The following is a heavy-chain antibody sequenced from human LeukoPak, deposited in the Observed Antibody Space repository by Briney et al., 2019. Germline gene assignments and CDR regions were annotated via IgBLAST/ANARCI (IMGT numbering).Heavy chain of an antibody. Sequence: SETLSLTCTVSGGSISSYYWSWIRQPPRKGLEWIGNIYYSGSTNYNPSLKSRVTISVDTSKNQFSLKLSSVTAADTAVYYCARQTGSGLFILPGGQGTLVTVSS. J-gene: IGHJ4*02. CDR1: GGSISSYY. CDR3: ARQTGSGLFILP. CDR2: IYYSGST. V-gene: IGHV4-59*08. D-gene: IGHD3/OR15-3a*01.